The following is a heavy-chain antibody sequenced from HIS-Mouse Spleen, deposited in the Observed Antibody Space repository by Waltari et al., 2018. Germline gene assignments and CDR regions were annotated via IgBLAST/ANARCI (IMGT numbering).Heavy chain of an antibody. CDR1: GGSISSSSYY. J-gene: IGHJ4*02. D-gene: IGHD4-17*01. Sequence: QLQLQESGPGLVKPSETLSLTCTVSGGSISSSSYYWGWIRQPPGKGLECIGSIYYSGSTYYNPALKSRATISVDTSKNQFSLKLSSVTAADTAVYYCAYGDYFDYWGQGTLVTVSS. CDR2: IYYSGST. CDR3: AYGDYFDY. V-gene: IGHV4-39*01.